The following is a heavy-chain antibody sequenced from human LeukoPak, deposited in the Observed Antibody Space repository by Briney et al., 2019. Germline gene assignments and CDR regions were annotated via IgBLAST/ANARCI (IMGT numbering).Heavy chain of an antibody. Sequence: PSETLSLTCTVSGASFSSSTYYWGWIRQRPGKGLEWIGSIYYSGSTYYNPSLKSRVTMSVDTSKNQFTLKLSSVTAADTAVYYCARHAGGISATGTRPFDYWGQGTLVTVSS. CDR1: GASFSSSTYY. V-gene: IGHV4-39*01. CDR3: ARHAGGISATGTRPFDY. J-gene: IGHJ4*02. D-gene: IGHD6-13*01. CDR2: IYYSGST.